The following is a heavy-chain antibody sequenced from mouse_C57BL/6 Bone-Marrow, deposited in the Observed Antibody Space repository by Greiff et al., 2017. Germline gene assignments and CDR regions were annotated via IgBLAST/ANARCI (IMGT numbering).Heavy chain of an antibody. CDR2: ISYDGSN. CDR3: ARDFDVYYLPWFAY. CDR1: GYSFTSGYY. D-gene: IGHD2-3*01. Sequence: ESGPGLVKPSQSLSLTCSVTGYSFTSGYYWNWLRPFPGNKLEGMGYISYDGSNNYNPSLKNRISITRDTSKHQFFLKLNSVTTEDTATYYCARDFDVYYLPWFAYWGQGTLVTVSA. J-gene: IGHJ3*01. V-gene: IGHV3-6*01.